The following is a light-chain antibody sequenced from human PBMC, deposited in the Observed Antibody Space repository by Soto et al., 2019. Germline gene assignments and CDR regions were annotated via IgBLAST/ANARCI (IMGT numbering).Light chain of an antibody. CDR3: QQYFSYPLT. J-gene: IGKJ4*01. CDR1: QGIRSH. V-gene: IGKV1-8*01. Sequence: AIRMTQSPSSFSASTGDRVTITCRASQGIRSHLAWYQVKPGKAPRLLIYTASYLESGVPSRFSGSGSGTDFTLTISSLQSEDFAVYYCQQYFSYPLTFGGGTKVDI. CDR2: TAS.